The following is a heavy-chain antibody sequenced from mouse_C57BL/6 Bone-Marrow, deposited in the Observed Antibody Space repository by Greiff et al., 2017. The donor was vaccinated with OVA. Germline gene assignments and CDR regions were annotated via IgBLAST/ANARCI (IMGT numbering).Heavy chain of an antibody. V-gene: IGHV5-17*01. Sequence: DVQLQESGGGLVKPGGSLKLSCAASGFTFSDYGMHWVRQAPEKGLEWVAYISSGSSTIYYADTVKGRFTISRDNAKNTLFLQMTSLRSEDTAMYYCARPGLAWFAYWGQGTLVTVSA. CDR3: ARPGLAWFAY. CDR2: ISSGSSTI. CDR1: GFTFSDYG. J-gene: IGHJ3*01. D-gene: IGHD3-1*01.